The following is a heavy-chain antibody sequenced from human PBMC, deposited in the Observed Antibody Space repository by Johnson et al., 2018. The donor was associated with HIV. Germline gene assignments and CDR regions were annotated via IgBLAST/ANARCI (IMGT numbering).Heavy chain of an antibody. V-gene: IGHV3-30*04. D-gene: IGHD6-13*01. CDR1: GFTFSGYA. CDR2: ISYDGSNK. J-gene: IGHJ3*02. CDR3: AKDGGSSWSAFDI. Sequence: QVQLVESGGGVVQPGRSLRLSCAASGFTFSGYAMHWVRQAPGKGLEWVAVISYDGSNKYYADSVKGRFTISRDNSKNTLYLQMNTLRVEDTAVYYCAKDGGSSWSAFDIWGQGTMVTVSS.